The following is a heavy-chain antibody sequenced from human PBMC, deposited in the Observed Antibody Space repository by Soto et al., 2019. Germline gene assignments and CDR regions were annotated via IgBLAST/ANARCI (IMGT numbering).Heavy chain of an antibody. J-gene: IGHJ5*02. Sequence: LVQSGAEVKKPGASVIVSCKASGYTFNTYTLHWVRQAPGQRPEWLGSINPGYGNTQYSQNFQGRATITRNTSATIAYMELSSLRSEDTAVYYCAREVRRNWFDPWGQGTLVTVSS. CDR1: GYTFNTYT. CDR3: AREVRRNWFDP. CDR2: INPGYGNT. V-gene: IGHV1-3*01.